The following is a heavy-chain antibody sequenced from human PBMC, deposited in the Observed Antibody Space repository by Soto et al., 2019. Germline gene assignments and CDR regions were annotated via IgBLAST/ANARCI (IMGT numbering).Heavy chain of an antibody. CDR3: ARWGGLSCSGAVCFKKPFDY. J-gene: IGHJ4*02. V-gene: IGHV1-69*06. Sequence: QVQLVQSGAEVKRPESSMKVSCKPSGGTFNNCAINWVRQAPGQGLEWMGAIIPISGTTKYAQKFQGRVTITADKSTSTVYMDLSSLRSEDTAVYYCARWGGLSCSGAVCFKKPFDYWGQGTLVTVSS. CDR1: GGTFNNCA. D-gene: IGHD2-8*02. CDR2: IIPISGTT.